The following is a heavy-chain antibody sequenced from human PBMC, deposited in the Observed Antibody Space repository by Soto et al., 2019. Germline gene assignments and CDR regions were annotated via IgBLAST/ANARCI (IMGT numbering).Heavy chain of an antibody. CDR3: ARGQGNYGSGSGPYYYYYMDV. V-gene: IGHV4-34*01. J-gene: IGHJ6*03. D-gene: IGHD3-10*01. CDR1: GGSFSGYY. Sequence: PSETLSLTCAVYGGSFSGYYWSWIRQPPGKGLEWIGEINHSGSTNYNPSLKSRVTISVDTSKNQFSLKLSSVTAADTAVYYCARGQGNYGSGSGPYYYYYMDVWGKGTTVTVSS. CDR2: INHSGST.